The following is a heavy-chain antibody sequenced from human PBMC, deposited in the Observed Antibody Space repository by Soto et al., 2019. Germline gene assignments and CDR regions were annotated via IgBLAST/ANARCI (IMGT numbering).Heavy chain of an antibody. J-gene: IGHJ4*02. CDR2: ISSSSSYI. CDR1: GFTFSSYS. CDR3: ARVFGGSGWSLDY. V-gene: IGHV3-21*01. Sequence: PGGSLRLSCAASGFTFSSYSMNWVRQAPGKGLEWVSSISSSSSYIYYADSVKGRFTISRDNAKNSLYLQMNSLRAEDTAVYYCARVFGGSGWSLDYWGQGTLVTVSS. D-gene: IGHD6-19*01.